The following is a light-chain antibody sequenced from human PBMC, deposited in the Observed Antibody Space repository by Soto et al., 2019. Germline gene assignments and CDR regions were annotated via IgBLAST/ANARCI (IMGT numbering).Light chain of an antibody. CDR2: RAS. Sequence: IVMTQSPATLSXSPGXRXXLXXRAGQTIYSNVAWYQQRPGQAPRLLIYRASTRATGVPARFSGSGSGTEFTLTISGLQSEDFALYYCQQYQNLWTFGQGTKVDI. V-gene: IGKV3-15*01. CDR1: QTIYSN. CDR3: QQYQNLWT. J-gene: IGKJ1*01.